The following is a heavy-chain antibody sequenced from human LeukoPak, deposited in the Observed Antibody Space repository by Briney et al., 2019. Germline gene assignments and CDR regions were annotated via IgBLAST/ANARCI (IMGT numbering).Heavy chain of an antibody. CDR3: ARGETVVTPRFYYYGMDV. CDR1: GYTFTSYG. CDR2: ISAYNGNT. Sequence: GASVKVSCKASGYTFTSYGISWVRQAPGQGLEWMGWISAYNGNTNYAQKLQGRVTMTTDTSTSTAYMELRSLRSDDTAVYYCARGETVVTPRFYYYGMDVWGQGTTVTVSS. V-gene: IGHV1-18*01. J-gene: IGHJ6*02. D-gene: IGHD4-23*01.